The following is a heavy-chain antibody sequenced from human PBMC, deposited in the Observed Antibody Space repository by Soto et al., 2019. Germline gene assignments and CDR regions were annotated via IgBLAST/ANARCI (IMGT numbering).Heavy chain of an antibody. CDR1: GGSFSSYT. Sequence: GASVKVSCKASGGSFSSYTISWVRQAPGQGLEWMGRIIPILGIANYAQKFQGRVTITADKSTSTAYMELNSLRAEDTAVYYCAKDEDWFDPWGQGTLVTVSS. J-gene: IGHJ5*02. CDR2: IIPILGIA. V-gene: IGHV1-69*04. CDR3: AKDEDWFDP.